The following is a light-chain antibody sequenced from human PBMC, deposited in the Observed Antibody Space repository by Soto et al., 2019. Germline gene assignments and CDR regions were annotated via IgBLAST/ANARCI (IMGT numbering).Light chain of an antibody. CDR1: SSDVGGYSY. CDR2: EVS. J-gene: IGLJ3*02. CDR3: TSFARGSTLV. Sequence: QSALTQPASVSGSPGQSITISCTGTSSDVGGYSYVSWYQQHPGKTPKLMIYEVSNRPSGVSHRFSGSKSGNTASLTISGLQAEDEADYYCTSFARGSTLVFGGGTKVTVL. V-gene: IGLV2-14*01.